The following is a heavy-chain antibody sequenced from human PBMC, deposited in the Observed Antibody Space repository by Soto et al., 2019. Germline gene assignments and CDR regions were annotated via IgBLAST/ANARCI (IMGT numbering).Heavy chain of an antibody. V-gene: IGHV3-7*03. CDR2: IKQDGSEK. CDR1: GFTFSSYW. CDR3: ARDSRRFLEWLFPPYYGMDV. Sequence: GGSLRLSCAASGFTFSSYWMSWVRQAPGKGLEWVANIKQDGSEKYYVDSVKGRFTISRDNAKNSLYLQMNSLRAEDTAVYYCARDSRRFLEWLFPPYYGMDVWGQGTTVTVSS. J-gene: IGHJ6*02. D-gene: IGHD3-3*01.